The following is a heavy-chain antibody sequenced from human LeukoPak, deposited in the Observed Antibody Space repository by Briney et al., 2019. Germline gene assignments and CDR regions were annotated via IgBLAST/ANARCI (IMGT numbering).Heavy chain of an antibody. CDR2: IYYSGST. V-gene: IGHV4-59*01. CDR1: GGSICSYY. CDR3: ARHIVAGWYFDL. D-gene: IGHD2-21*01. Sequence: PSETLSLTCTVSGGSICSYYWSWIRQPPGKGLEWIGYIYYSGSTNYNPSLKSRVTISVDTSKNQSSLKLSSVTAADTAVYYCARHIVAGWYFDLWGRGTLVTVSS. J-gene: IGHJ2*01.